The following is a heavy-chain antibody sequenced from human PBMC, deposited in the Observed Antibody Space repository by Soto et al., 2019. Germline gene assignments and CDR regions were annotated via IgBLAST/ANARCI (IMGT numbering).Heavy chain of an antibody. CDR2: IKSKTDGGTT. Sequence: EVQLVESGGALVKPGGSLRLSCAASGFTFSNAWMSWVRQAPGKGLEWVGRIKSKTDGGTTDYAAVVEGRFTISREDSKNTVYLQMDSLKTEDTAVYYCATKRTGITTIGPGYWGQGTLVTVSS. D-gene: IGHD1-20*01. V-gene: IGHV3-15*02. CDR3: ATKRTGITTIGPGY. J-gene: IGHJ4*02. CDR1: GFTFSNAW.